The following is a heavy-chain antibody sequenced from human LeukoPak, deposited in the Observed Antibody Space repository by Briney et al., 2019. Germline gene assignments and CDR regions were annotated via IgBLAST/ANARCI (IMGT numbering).Heavy chain of an antibody. V-gene: IGHV1-46*01. CDR1: GYTFTSYY. Sequence: ASVKVSCKASGYTFTSYYMHWVRQAPGQGLEWMGIINPSGGSTSYAQKFQGRVTMTRDTSTSTVYMELSSLRSEDTAVYYCARAPSYGDRESYNWFAPGGQGPLVPVP. J-gene: IGHJ5*02. CDR3: ARAPSYGDRESYNWFAP. D-gene: IGHD4-17*01. CDR2: INPSGGST.